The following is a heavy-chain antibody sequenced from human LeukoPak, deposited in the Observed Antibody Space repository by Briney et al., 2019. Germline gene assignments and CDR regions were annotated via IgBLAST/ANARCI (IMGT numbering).Heavy chain of an antibody. CDR2: IYTDGST. J-gene: IGHJ3*02. D-gene: IGHD4-17*01. CDR3: ARDLVTVTKGFDI. Sequence: PSETLSLTCTVSGGSTSNSFWSWIRQPAGKGLEWIGRIYTDGSTNSNPSLRSRLTMSLDTSNNQVSLKLPSVTAADTAVYYCARDLVTVTKGFDIWGQGTMVSVSS. V-gene: IGHV4-4*07. CDR1: GGSTSNSF.